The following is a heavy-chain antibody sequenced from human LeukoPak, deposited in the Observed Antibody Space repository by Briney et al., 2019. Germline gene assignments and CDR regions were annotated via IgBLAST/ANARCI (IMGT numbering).Heavy chain of an antibody. V-gene: IGHV3-30*18. CDR3: AKRMGPSIAATDLDY. Sequence: PGRSLRLSCAASGFTFSSFGMNWVRQAPGKGLEWVAVISYDGSNKYYVDSVRGRFAVSRDNSKNTLYLQMNSLRGEDTAVYYCAKRMGPSIAATDLDYWGQGTLVTVSS. D-gene: IGHD6-13*01. J-gene: IGHJ4*02. CDR2: ISYDGSNK. CDR1: GFTFSSFG.